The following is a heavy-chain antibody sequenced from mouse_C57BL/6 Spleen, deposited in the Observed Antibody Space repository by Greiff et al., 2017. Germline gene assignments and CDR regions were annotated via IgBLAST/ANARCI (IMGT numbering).Heavy chain of an antibody. J-gene: IGHJ1*03. Sequence: EVKVVESGGGLVKPGGSLKLSCAASGFTFSDSGMHWVRQAPEKGLEWVAYISSGSSTIYYADPVKGRFTLSRDNAKNTLFLQMTSLRSVDTAMYYCASPDYYGRSYGYFDVWGTGTTVTVSS. V-gene: IGHV5-17*01. CDR1: GFTFSDSG. CDR2: ISSGSSTI. CDR3: ASPDYYGRSYGYFDV. D-gene: IGHD1-1*01.